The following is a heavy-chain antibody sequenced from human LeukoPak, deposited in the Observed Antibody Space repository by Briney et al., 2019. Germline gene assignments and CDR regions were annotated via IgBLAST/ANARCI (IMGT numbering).Heavy chain of an antibody. J-gene: IGHJ4*02. CDR2: INYRGTT. Sequence: SETLSLTCTVSGGSISSSNYYWGWIRQPPGKGLEWIGYINYRGTTSYNPSLKSRLTVSIDTPKNQFSLRLSSVTAADTAVYFCARHLRGYGDAAFDYWGQGTLVTVSS. D-gene: IGHD4-17*01. CDR1: GGSISSSNYY. CDR3: ARHLRGYGDAAFDY. V-gene: IGHV4-61*05.